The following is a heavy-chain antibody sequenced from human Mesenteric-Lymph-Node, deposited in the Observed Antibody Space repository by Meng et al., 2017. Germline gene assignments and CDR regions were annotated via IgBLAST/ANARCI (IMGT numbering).Heavy chain of an antibody. CDR3: AKDPLGVVVPATTHWFDP. D-gene: IGHD2-15*01. V-gene: IGHV3-23*01. CDR2: ISGSGDNT. J-gene: IGHJ5*02. Sequence: LSLTCAASGFTFRSYAMNWVRQAPGKGLEWVSGISGSGDNTYYPDSVKGRFTISRDNSKNSLYLQMNSLRAEDTAIYYCAKDPLGVVVPATTHWFDPWGQGTLVTVSS. CDR1: GFTFRSYA.